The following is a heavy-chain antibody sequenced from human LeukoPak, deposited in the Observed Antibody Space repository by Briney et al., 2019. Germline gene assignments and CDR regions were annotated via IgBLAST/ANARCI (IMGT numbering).Heavy chain of an antibody. D-gene: IGHD3-10*01. J-gene: IGHJ6*04. V-gene: IGHV4-34*01. CDR2: INHSGST. CDR1: GGSFSGYC. Sequence: SETLSLTCAVYGGSFSGYCWSWIRQPPGKGLEWIGEINHSGSTNYNPSLKSRVTISVDTSKNQFSLKLSSVTAADTAVYYCASCPLRGGIYYYYGMDVWGKGTTVTVSS. CDR3: ASCPLRGGIYYYYGMDV.